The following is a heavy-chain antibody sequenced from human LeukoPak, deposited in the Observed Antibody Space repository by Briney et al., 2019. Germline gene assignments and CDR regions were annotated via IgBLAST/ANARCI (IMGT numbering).Heavy chain of an antibody. CDR3: AGVAPNLHRGVDN. CDR2: INHSGST. D-gene: IGHD3-10*01. J-gene: IGHJ4*02. Sequence: PSETLSLICAVYGGSFSGYYWSWIRQPPGKGLEWIGEINHSGSTNYNPSLKSRVTISVDTSKNQFSLKLSSVAAADTAVYYCAGVAPNLHRGVDNWGQGTLVTVSS. V-gene: IGHV4-34*01. CDR1: GGSFSGYY.